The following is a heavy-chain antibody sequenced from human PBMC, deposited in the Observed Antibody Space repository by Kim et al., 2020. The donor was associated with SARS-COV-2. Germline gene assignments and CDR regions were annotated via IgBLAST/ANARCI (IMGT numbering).Heavy chain of an antibody. CDR2: MNPNSGNT. V-gene: IGHV1-8*01. J-gene: IGHJ3*02. CDR1: GYTFTSYD. CDR3: ASGAAAGTQGQVFDAFDI. D-gene: IGHD6-13*01. Sequence: ASVKVSCKSSGYTFTSYDINWVRQATGQGLEWMGWMNPNSGNTGYAQKFQGRVTMTRNTSISTAYMELSSLRSEDTAVYYCASGAAAGTQGQVFDAFDIWGQGTMVTVSS.